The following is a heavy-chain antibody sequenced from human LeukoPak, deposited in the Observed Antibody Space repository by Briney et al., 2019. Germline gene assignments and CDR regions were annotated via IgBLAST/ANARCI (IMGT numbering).Heavy chain of an antibody. CDR2: IYYSGST. J-gene: IGHJ4*02. D-gene: IGHD2-15*01. CDR1: GGSISSYY. V-gene: IGHV4-59*08. CDR3: ARLGYCSGGSCYSHFDY. Sequence: KTSETLSLTCTVSGGSISSYYWSWIRQPPGKGLEWIGYIYYSGSTNYNPSLKSRVTISVDTSKNQFSLKLSSVTAADTAVYYCARLGYCSGGSCYSHFDYWGQGTLVTVSS.